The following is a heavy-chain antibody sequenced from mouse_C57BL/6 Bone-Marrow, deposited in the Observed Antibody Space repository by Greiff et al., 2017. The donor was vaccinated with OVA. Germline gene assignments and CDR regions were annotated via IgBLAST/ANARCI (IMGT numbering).Heavy chain of an antibody. J-gene: IGHJ4*01. D-gene: IGHD2-3*01. CDR1: GYSFTGYY. Sequence: EVQLQQSGPELVKPGASVKLSCKASGYSFTGYYMNWVKQSPEKSLEWIGEINPSTGGTTYNQKFKAKATLTVDKSSSTAYMQLKSLTSEDSAVCYCARTGARSMIDAMDYWGQGTSVTVSS. V-gene: IGHV1-42*01. CDR2: INPSTGGT. CDR3: ARTGARSMIDAMDY.